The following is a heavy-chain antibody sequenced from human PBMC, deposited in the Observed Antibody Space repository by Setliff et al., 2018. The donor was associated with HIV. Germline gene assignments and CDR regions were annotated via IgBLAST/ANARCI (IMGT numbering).Heavy chain of an antibody. CDR3: ATDSSGYYLGGFDY. CDR1: GFTFSDFS. V-gene: IGHV3-48*01. J-gene: IGHJ4*02. D-gene: IGHD3-22*01. Sequence: PGGSLRLSCAASGFTFSDFSMNWVRQAPGKGPEWVSYISIYSSNIYYADSVKGRFTISRDNVKNSLYLQMNSLGAEDTAVYYCATDSSGYYLGGFDYWGQGTLVTVSS. CDR2: ISIYSSNI.